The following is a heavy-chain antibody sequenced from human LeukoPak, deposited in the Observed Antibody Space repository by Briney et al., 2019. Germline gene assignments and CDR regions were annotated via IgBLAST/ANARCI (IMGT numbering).Heavy chain of an antibody. CDR1: GVSISSNNR. D-gene: IGHD6-13*01. V-gene: IGHV4-4*02. CDR2: IYHSGST. J-gene: IGHJ4*02. CDR3: AGAIAAAAKGIFDY. Sequence: SETLSLTCDVSGVSISSNNRWSWVRQPPGKGLEWIGEIYHSGSTNYNPSLKSRVTISVDKSKNQFSLNLNSVTAADTAVYYCAGAIAAAAKGIFDYWGQGTLVTVSS.